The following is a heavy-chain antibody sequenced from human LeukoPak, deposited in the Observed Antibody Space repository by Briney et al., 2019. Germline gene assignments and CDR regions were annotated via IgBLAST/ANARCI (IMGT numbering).Heavy chain of an antibody. CDR3: ARAIAARPSIGY. CDR1: GGSISSGGYY. CDR2: IYHSGST. V-gene: IGHV4-30-2*01. J-gene: IGHJ4*02. D-gene: IGHD6-6*01. Sequence: PSETLSLTCTVSGGSISSGGYYRSWIRQPPGKGLEWIGYIYHSGSTYYNPSLKSRVTISVDRSKNQFSLKLSSVTAADTAVYYCARAIAARPSIGYWGQGTLVTVSS.